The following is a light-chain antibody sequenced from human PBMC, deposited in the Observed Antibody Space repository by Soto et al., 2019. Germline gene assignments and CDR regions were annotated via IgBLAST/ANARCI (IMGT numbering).Light chain of an antibody. Sequence: ELVLTQSPATLSVSPGERATLSCRASQRVGSNFLAWYQQKPGQAPRLLIYGISDRAIGVPDRFSGSGSGTEFTLTISSLQSEDFAVYYCQQYTSWPITFGQGTRLEMK. V-gene: IGKV3-15*01. CDR3: QQYTSWPIT. CDR1: QRVGSN. J-gene: IGKJ5*01. CDR2: GIS.